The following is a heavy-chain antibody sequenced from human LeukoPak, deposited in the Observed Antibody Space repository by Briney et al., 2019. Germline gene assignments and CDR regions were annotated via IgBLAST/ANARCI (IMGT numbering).Heavy chain of an antibody. J-gene: IGHJ5*02. D-gene: IGHD6-19*01. CDR3: AKCRVETYSSGWCNWLDP. CDR1: GFTFNTYA. V-gene: IGHV3-23*01. Sequence: PGGSLRLSCAASGFTFNTYAMSWVRQAPGMGLEWVSAIKSDGKTHYADCVKGRFTISRDNSKNTLSLQMNSLRAEDTALYYCAKCRVETYSSGWCNWLDPWGQGTQVTVSS. CDR2: IKSDGKT.